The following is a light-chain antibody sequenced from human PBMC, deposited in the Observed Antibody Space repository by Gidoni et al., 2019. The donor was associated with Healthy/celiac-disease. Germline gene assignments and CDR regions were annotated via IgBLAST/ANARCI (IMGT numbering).Light chain of an antibody. J-gene: IGLJ3*02. V-gene: IGLV1-44*01. CDR2: SNN. CDR1: SSNTGSNT. CDR3: AAWDDSLNGWV. Sequence: QSVLTQPPSASGTPGQRVTISCSGSSSNTGSNTVNWYQQLPGTAPKLLSYSNNQRPSGVPDRFSGSKSGTAASLAISGLQSEDEADYYCAAWDDSLNGWVFGGGTKLTVL.